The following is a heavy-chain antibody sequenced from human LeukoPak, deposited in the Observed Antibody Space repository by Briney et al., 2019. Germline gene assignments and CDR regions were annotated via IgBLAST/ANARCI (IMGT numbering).Heavy chain of an antibody. CDR1: GYTFTSYG. Sequence: ASVKVSCKASGYTFTSYGISWVRQAPGQGLEWMGWIGAYNGNTNYAQKLQGRVTMTTDTSTSTAYMELRSLRSDDTAVYYCARQSTSYYYYGMDVWGQGTTVTVSS. J-gene: IGHJ6*02. CDR3: ARQSTSYYYYGMDV. D-gene: IGHD2-2*01. V-gene: IGHV1-18*04. CDR2: IGAYNGNT.